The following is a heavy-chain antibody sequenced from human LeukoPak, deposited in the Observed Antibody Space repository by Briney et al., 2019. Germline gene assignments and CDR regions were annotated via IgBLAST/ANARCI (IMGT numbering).Heavy chain of an antibody. CDR3: ARPTLVQYGGFDY. J-gene: IGHJ4*02. V-gene: IGHV1-46*01. Sequence: GASVKVSCKASGYTFTSYFMHWVRQAPGQGLEWMGIINPSGGSTSYAQKFQGRVTMTRDTSTSTVYVELSSLRSEDAAVYYCARPTLVQYGGFDYWGQGTLVTVSS. D-gene: IGHD4-23*01. CDR2: INPSGGST. CDR1: GYTFTSYF.